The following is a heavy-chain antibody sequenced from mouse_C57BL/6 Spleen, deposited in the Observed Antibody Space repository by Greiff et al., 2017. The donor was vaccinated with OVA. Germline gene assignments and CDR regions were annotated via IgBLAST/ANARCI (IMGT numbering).Heavy chain of an antibody. CDR2: LDPSDSYT. J-gene: IGHJ2*01. Sequence: QVQLQQPGAELVMPGASVKLSCKASGYTFTSYWMHWVKQRPGQGLEWIGELDPSDSYTNYNQKFKGKSTLTVDKSSSPAYMQLSRLTSEDSAVYYCARTRDYYGSSFDYWGQGTTLTVSS. D-gene: IGHD1-1*01. V-gene: IGHV1-69*01. CDR1: GYTFTSYW. CDR3: ARTRDYYGSSFDY.